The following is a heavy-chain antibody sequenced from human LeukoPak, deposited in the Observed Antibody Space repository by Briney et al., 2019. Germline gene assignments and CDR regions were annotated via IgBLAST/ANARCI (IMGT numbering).Heavy chain of an antibody. CDR2: ISYDGSNK. CDR1: GFTFNSYG. CDR3: AKAYEAYCGGDCYSFFDY. D-gene: IGHD2-21*02. Sequence: GRSLRLSCAASGFTFNSYGMHWVRQASGKGLEWVAIISYDGSNKDYAESVKGRFTISRDNSKNTVNLQMNSLRAEDTAVYYCAKAYEAYCGGDCYSFFDYWGQGTLVTVSS. V-gene: IGHV3-30*18. J-gene: IGHJ4*02.